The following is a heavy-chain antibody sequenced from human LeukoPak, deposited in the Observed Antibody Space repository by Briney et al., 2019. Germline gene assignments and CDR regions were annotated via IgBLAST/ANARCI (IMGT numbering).Heavy chain of an antibody. V-gene: IGHV4-61*08. CDR2: IYYSGST. Sequence: SQTLSLTCTVSGGSISSGGYYWSWIRQPPGKGLEWIGYIYYSGSTNYNPSLKSRVTISVDTSKNQFSLKLSSVTAADTAVYYCARSGEAVVVPAAIDYFDYWGQGTLVTVSS. J-gene: IGHJ4*02. CDR3: ARSGEAVVVPAAIDYFDY. CDR1: GGSISSGGYY. D-gene: IGHD2-2*02.